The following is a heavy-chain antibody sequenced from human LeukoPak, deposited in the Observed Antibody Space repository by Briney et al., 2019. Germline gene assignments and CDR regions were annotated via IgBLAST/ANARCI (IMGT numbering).Heavy chain of an antibody. CDR1: GFTFSSYG. D-gene: IGHD1-7*01. J-gene: IGHJ4*02. CDR3: AYGPGELAIDY. Sequence: SGGSLRLSCAASGFTFSSYGMNWVRQAPGKGLEWVSYISSSSSTIYYADSVKGRFTISRDNAKNSLYLQMNSLRAEDTAVYYCAYGPGELAIDYWGQGTLVTVSS. V-gene: IGHV3-48*01. CDR2: ISSSSSTI.